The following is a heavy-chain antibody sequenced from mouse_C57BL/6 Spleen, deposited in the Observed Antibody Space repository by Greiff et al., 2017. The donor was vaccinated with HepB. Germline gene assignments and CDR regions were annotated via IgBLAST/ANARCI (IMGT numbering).Heavy chain of an antibody. V-gene: IGHV1-81*01. Sequence: QVQLKQSGAELARPGASVKLSCKASGYTFTSSGISWVKQRTGQGLEWIGEIYPRSGNTYYNEKFKGKATLTADKSSSTAYMELRSLTSEDSAVYFCALYYDYDGWFAYWGQGTLVTVSA. CDR2: IYPRSGNT. CDR1: GYTFTSSG. J-gene: IGHJ3*01. D-gene: IGHD2-4*01. CDR3: ALYYDYDGWFAY.